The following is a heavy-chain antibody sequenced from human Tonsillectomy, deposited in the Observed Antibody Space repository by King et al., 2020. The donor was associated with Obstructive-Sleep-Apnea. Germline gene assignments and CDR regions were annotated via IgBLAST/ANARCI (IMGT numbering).Heavy chain of an antibody. CDR2: IYSGGGT. V-gene: IGHV3-66*01. J-gene: IGHJ1*01. CDR1: VFTVSNYY. Sequence: VQLVESGGTLVQPGGSLRLSCAASVFTVSNYYISWVRQAPGKGLDRVSVIYSGGGTYYADSATGRFTTSRDDSKNTQSLQMNNPRAADTAGYYVAKTIASAVGATGWGQGTLVTVSS. D-gene: IGHD1-26*01. CDR3: AKTIASAVGATG.